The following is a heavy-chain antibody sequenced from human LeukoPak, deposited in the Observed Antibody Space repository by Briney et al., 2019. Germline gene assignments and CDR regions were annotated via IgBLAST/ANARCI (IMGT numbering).Heavy chain of an antibody. CDR1: GGSISSYY. Sequence: SETLSLTCTVSGGSISSYYWSWIRQPPGKGLEWLGYIYYSGSTNYNPSLKSRVTISVDTSKNQFSLKLSSVTAADTAVYYCARVEMATIRDWGQGTLVTVSS. J-gene: IGHJ4*02. V-gene: IGHV4-59*01. D-gene: IGHD5-24*01. CDR2: IYYSGST. CDR3: ARVEMATIRD.